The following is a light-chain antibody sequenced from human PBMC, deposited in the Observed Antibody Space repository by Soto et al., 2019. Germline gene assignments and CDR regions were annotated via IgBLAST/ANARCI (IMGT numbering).Light chain of an antibody. CDR3: SSYAGSSDIV. CDR2: AVT. V-gene: IGLV2-8*01. Sequence: QSALTQPPSASGSPGQSVTISCTGTSSDVGGYNFVSWYQQHPGRAPKLIISAVTNRPSGVPDRFSGSKSGNTASLTVSGLHADDEADYYCSSYAGSSDIVFGTGTKVTVL. J-gene: IGLJ1*01. CDR1: SSDVGGYNF.